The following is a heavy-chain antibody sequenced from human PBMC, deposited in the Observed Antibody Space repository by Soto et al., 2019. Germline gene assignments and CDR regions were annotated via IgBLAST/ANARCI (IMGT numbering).Heavy chain of an antibody. CDR3: ARGRYGDY. CDR1: GYIFTSYG. V-gene: IGHV1-18*01. Sequence: QAHLVQSGPEVKKPGASVKVSCKGSGYIFTSYGIAWVRQAPGQGLEWMGWISAHNGKTEYAQKFQVRVTVTRDTSTSTAYLELRSLRSDDAALYYCARGRYGDYWGQGALVTVSS. J-gene: IGHJ4*02. CDR2: ISAHNGKT. D-gene: IGHD4-17*01.